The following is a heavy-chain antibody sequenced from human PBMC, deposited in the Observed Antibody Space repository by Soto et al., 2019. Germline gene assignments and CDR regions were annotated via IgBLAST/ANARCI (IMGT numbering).Heavy chain of an antibody. V-gene: IGHV4-59*01. CDR3: ARRGNRYSNVASGVGGFDY. CDR2: VYHTGST. CDR1: GASISSSY. Sequence: SETLSLTXTVSGASISSSYWSWIRQSPGKGLEWIGYVYHTGSTNYNPSLKSRVTISLDTSKSQFSLNLTSLTTADTAVYFCARRGNRYSNVASGVGGFDYWGQGSLVTVSS. D-gene: IGHD5-12*01. J-gene: IGHJ4*02.